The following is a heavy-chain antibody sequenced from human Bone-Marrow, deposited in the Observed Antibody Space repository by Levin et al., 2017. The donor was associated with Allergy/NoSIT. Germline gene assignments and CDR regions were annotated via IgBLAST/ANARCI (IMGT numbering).Heavy chain of an antibody. Sequence: GESLKISCAASGFTFSSYGMHWVRQAPGKGLEWVAVLSYDGSNQYYADSVKGRFVISRDNSKNTLYLHMNSLRPEDAAVYYCAKALRNYYETSGYSFYYAMDVWGQGTTVTVSS. CDR1: GFTFSSYG. V-gene: IGHV3-30*18. CDR2: LSYDGSNQ. J-gene: IGHJ6*02. CDR3: AKALRNYYETSGYSFYYAMDV. D-gene: IGHD3-22*01.